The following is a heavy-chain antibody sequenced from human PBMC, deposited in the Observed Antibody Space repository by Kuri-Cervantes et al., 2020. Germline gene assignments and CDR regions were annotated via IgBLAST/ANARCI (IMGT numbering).Heavy chain of an antibody. D-gene: IGHD3-10*01. CDR3: ARIPYYGSGSYYFDY. CDR2: IFSNDEK. J-gene: IGHJ4*02. V-gene: IGHV2-26*01. Sequence: SGPTMVKPTDSLTLTCTVSGFSLSKARMGVSWIRQPTGKALEWLSHIFSNDEKSYSTSLKSKLTISKDTSKSQVVLTMTNMDPVDTATYYCARIPYYGSGSYYFDYWGQGTLVTVSS. CDR1: GFSLSKARMG.